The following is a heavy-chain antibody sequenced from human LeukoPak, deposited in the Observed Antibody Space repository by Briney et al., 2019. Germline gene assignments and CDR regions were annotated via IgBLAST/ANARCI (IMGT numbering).Heavy chain of an antibody. J-gene: IGHJ2*01. Sequence: GGSLRLSCAASGLTFSSYSMNWVRQAPGKGLEWVSYISSSSSTIYYADSVKGRFTISRDNAKNSLYLQMNSLRAEDTAVYYCARDRLGIVVVPAAGYFDLWGRGTLVTVSS. V-gene: IGHV3-48*01. D-gene: IGHD2-2*01. CDR1: GLTFSSYS. CDR3: ARDRLGIVVVPAAGYFDL. CDR2: ISSSSSTI.